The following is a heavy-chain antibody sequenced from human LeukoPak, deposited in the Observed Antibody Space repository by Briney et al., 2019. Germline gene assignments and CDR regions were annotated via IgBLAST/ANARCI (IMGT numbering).Heavy chain of an antibody. CDR2: INPNSGGT. D-gene: IGHD2-15*01. CDR1: GYTFTGYY. V-gene: IGHV1-2*02. Sequence: ASVKVSCKASGYTFTGYYLHWVRQAPGQGLEWMGWINPNSGGTNYAQKFQGRVTMTRDTSISTAYMELSRLRSDDTAVYYCARVWDCSGGSCQSGLDYWGQGTLVTVS. J-gene: IGHJ4*02. CDR3: ARVWDCSGGSCQSGLDY.